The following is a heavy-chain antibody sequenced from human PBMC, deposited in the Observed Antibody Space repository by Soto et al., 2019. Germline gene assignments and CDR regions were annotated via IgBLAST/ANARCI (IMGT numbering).Heavy chain of an antibody. Sequence: QVQLQESGPGLVKPSGTLSLTCTISGVSISSGKWWSWVRQPPGEGLEWIGEIFHTGNTDYKPSLKSRVSILVDKSKNQFSLNLDSVTAADTAVYYCARNLFDSRSYPPEVWGQGILVTVSS. CDR3: ARNLFDSRSYPPEV. CDR2: IFHTGNT. CDR1: GVSISSGKW. V-gene: IGHV4-4*02. D-gene: IGHD3-22*01. J-gene: IGHJ4*02.